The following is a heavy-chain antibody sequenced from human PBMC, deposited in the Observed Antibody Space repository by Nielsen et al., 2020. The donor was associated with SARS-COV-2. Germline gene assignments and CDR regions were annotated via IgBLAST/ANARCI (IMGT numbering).Heavy chain of an antibody. V-gene: IGHV3-64*04. D-gene: IGHD6-19*01. Sequence: GESLKISCSVSGFTFRSYVMNWVRQAPGKGLEDVSSISSDGARMYYSDSVKGRFTISRDSSNNTLYLQMNSLRAEDTAVYYCAKERGSGWTPLYFDYWGQGTLVTVSS. CDR1: GFTFRSYV. CDR2: ISSDGARM. J-gene: IGHJ4*02. CDR3: AKERGSGWTPLYFDY.